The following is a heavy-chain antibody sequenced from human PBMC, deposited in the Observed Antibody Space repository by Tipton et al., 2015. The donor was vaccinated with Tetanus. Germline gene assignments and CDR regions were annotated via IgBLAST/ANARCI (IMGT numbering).Heavy chain of an antibody. D-gene: IGHD3-16*01. Sequence: TLSLTCTVSGGSISSSSYYWGWIRQPPGKGLEWIGSIYCSGSTYYNPSLKSRVTISVDTSKNQFSLKLSSVTAADTAVYYCARHGGRLAYYYYSMDVWGQGTTVTVSS. CDR2: IYCSGST. CDR1: GGSISSSSYY. V-gene: IGHV4-39*01. J-gene: IGHJ6*02. CDR3: ARHGGRLAYYYYSMDV.